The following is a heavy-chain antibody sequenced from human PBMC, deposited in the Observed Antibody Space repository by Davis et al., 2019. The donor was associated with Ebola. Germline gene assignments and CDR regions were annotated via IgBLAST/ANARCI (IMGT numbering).Heavy chain of an antibody. V-gene: IGHV3-30-3*01. CDR2: ISYDGSNK. J-gene: IGHJ4*02. CDR1: GFIFTNYA. D-gene: IGHD6-13*01. CDR3: ARERDSSSWYIDH. Sequence: GGLLRSPFAAPGFIFTNYAMHWLRQAPRKGVAWVAVISYDGSNKYYADSVKGRFNISRDNSKNTLYLQMNSLRAEDTAVYYCARERDSSSWYIDHWGQGTLVTVSS.